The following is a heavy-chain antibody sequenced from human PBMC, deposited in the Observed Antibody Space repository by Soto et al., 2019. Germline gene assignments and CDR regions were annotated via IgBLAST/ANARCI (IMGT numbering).Heavy chain of an antibody. CDR1: GGSISSGGYY. CDR3: ARDPSKGADYGMDV. V-gene: IGHV4-31*03. J-gene: IGHJ6*02. CDR2: IYYSGST. Sequence: QVQLQESGPGLVKPSQTLSLTCTVSGGSISSGGYYWSWIRQHPGNGLEWIGYIYYSGSTYYNPSLKSRVTISVDTSKNQFSLKLSSVTAADTAVYYCARDPSKGADYGMDVWGQGTTVTVSS.